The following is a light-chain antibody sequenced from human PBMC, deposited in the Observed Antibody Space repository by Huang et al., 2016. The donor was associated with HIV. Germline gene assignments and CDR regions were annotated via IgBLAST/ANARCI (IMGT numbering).Light chain of an antibody. J-gene: IGKJ1*01. CDR2: WES. CDR1: QSVLYSSNNKNY. V-gene: IGKV4-1*01. Sequence: DIVMTQSPDSLAVSLGERATINCKSSQSVLYSSNNKNYLAWYQQKPGQSPKLLIYWESTRESGVPDRFRGSGSGTDFTLTISSLQAEDVAMYYCQQYYSTPWTFGQGTKVEIK. CDR3: QQYYSTPWT.